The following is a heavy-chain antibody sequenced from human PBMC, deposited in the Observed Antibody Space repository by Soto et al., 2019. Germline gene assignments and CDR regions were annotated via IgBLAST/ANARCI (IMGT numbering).Heavy chain of an antibody. CDR2: IDSDGSST. V-gene: IGHV3-74*01. Sequence: EVQLVESGGGLVQPGGSLRVSCAASGFTFGSYWMNWVRQAPGKGLVWVSRIDSDGSSTTYADSVKGRFTTSRDNAKNTLYLQMSSLRVEDTAVYYCARGRPYGMDVWGRWTTVTVSS. CDR3: ARGRPYGMDV. CDR1: GFTFGSYW. J-gene: IGHJ6*02.